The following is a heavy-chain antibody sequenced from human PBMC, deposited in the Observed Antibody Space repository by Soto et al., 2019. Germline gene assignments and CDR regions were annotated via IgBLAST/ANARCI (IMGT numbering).Heavy chain of an antibody. CDR1: GFTFSTFA. Sequence: EVQVLESGGGLVQPGGSLRLSCAASGFTFSTFAMSWVRQAPGKGLEWVSSVSGSGETTYYADSVKGRFTISRDNSKNTLWPQMNSLRAEDTAVYYCAKDSNFYGSGSYYVYWGHGTLVTVSS. CDR3: AKDSNFYGSGSYYVY. D-gene: IGHD3-10*01. CDR2: VSGSGETT. V-gene: IGHV3-23*01. J-gene: IGHJ4*01.